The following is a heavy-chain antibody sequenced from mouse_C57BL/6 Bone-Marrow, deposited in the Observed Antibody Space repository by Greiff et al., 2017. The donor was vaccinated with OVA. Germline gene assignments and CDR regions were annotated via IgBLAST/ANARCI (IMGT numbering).Heavy chain of an antibody. V-gene: IGHV3-6*01. D-gene: IGHD1-1*01. J-gene: IGHJ1*03. CDR1: GYSITSGYY. Sequence: EVKLMESGPGLVKPSQSLSLTCSVTGYSITSGYYWNWIRQFPGNKREWMGYISYDGSNNYNPSLKNRISITRDTSKNQFFLKLNSVTTEDTATYYCARVDTTVVADWYFDVWGTGTTVTVSS. CDR3: ARVDTTVVADWYFDV. CDR2: ISYDGSN.